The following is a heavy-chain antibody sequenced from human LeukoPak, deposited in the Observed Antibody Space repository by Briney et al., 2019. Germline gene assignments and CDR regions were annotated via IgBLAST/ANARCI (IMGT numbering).Heavy chain of an antibody. J-gene: IGHJ5*02. CDR2: ISAYNGNT. CDR1: GYTFTSYG. V-gene: IGHV1-18*01. CDR3: ARYCSGGSCYSGGDNWFDP. D-gene: IGHD2-15*01. Sequence: ASVKVSCKASGYTFTSYGIGWVRQAPGQGLEWMGWISAYNGNTNYAQKLQGRVTMTTDTSTSTAYMELRSLRSDDTAVYYCARYCSGGSCYSGGDNWFDPWGQGTLVTVSS.